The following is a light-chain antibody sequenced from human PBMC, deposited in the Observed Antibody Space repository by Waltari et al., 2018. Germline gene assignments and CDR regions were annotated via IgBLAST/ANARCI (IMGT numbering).Light chain of an antibody. CDR3: QHYNNWPPWT. Sequence: EIVMTQSPATLSVSPGERVTLSCRASQSISINLAWYQHKPGQAPRLLIYGASTRATGIPSRFSGSGSGTEFTLTISSLQSEDFAVYYCQHYNNWPPWTFGQGTKVEMK. CDR2: GAS. J-gene: IGKJ1*01. CDR1: QSISIN. V-gene: IGKV3-15*01.